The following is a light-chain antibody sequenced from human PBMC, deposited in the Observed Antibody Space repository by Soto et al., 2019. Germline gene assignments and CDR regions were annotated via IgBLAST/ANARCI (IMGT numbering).Light chain of an antibody. V-gene: IGKV3-11*01. CDR1: RSVKTN. CDR2: GAS. J-gene: IGKJ4*01. Sequence: EIVMSQSPATLSLSPGDRATLSCRASRSVKTNLAWYQQNPGQAPRLPIYGASTRATNVSARFSGSGSGTDFSLTISSLEPEDFAVYYCQQRTSWPLTFGGGTKVDFK. CDR3: QQRTSWPLT.